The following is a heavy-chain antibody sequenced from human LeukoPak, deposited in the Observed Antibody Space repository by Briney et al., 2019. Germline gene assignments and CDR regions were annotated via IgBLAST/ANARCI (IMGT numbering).Heavy chain of an antibody. Sequence: SQTLSLTXTVSGGSIRSGDYYWSWIRQPPGKGLEWIVYIYYSGNTYYNPSLKSRVTISVDTSKKQFSLKLSSVTAADTAVYYCARATITMMVGIPADAFDIWGQGTMVTVSS. J-gene: IGHJ3*02. CDR3: ARATITMMVGIPADAFDI. CDR2: IYYSGNT. D-gene: IGHD3-22*01. V-gene: IGHV4-30-4*08. CDR1: GGSIRSGDYY.